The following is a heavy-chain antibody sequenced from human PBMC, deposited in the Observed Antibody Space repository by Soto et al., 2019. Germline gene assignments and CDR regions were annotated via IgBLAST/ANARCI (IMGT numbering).Heavy chain of an antibody. J-gene: IGHJ6*02. CDR2: TSYDGSNK. Sequence: GGSLRLSCAASGFTFSSYAMHWVRQAPGKGLEWVAVTSYDGSNKYYADSVKGRFTISRDNSKNTLYLQMNSLRAEDTAVYYCARDRVVSSWYFYYYGMDVWGQGTTVTVSS. D-gene: IGHD6-13*01. V-gene: IGHV3-30-3*01. CDR1: GFTFSSYA. CDR3: ARDRVVSSWYFYYYGMDV.